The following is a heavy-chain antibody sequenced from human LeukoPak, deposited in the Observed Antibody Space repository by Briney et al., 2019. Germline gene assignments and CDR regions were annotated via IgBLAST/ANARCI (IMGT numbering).Heavy chain of an antibody. Sequence: SETLSLTCAVYGGSFSGYYWSWIRQPPGKGLEWIGEINHSGSTNYNPSLKSRVTISVDTSKNQLSLKLSSVTAADTAVYYCARDLGYCSGGSCYGYWGQGTLVTVSS. D-gene: IGHD2-15*01. V-gene: IGHV4-34*01. CDR3: ARDLGYCSGGSCYGY. CDR2: INHSGST. J-gene: IGHJ4*02. CDR1: GGSFSGYY.